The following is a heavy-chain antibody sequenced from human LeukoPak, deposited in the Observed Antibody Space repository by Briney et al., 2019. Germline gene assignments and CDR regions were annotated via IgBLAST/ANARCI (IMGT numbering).Heavy chain of an antibody. CDR1: GFTFTAYY. CDR3: ARDIKRSRARWENLGFDP. J-gene: IGHJ5*02. D-gene: IGHD1-14*01. CDR2: INPNSGSA. V-gene: IGHV1-2*02. Sequence: ASVKVSCKASGFTFTAYYMHWVRQAPGQGLECMGWINPNSGSASYAQKFQGRVTMTRDTSINTAYMELSSLRSDDTGVYYCARDIKRSRARWENLGFDPWGQGTLVTVSS.